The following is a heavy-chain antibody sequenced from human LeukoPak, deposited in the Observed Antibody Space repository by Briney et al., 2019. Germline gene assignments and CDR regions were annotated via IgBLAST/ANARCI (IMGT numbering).Heavy chain of an antibody. CDR3: ARQTLGATGYSAFDF. V-gene: IGHV3-48*03. Sequence: GGSLRLSCAASGFTVSSDYMTWVRQAPGKGLEWVSYISDSGSPKYYADSVKGRFTVSRDNAKNSLYLQMNSLRAEDTALYYCARQTLGATGYSAFDFWGQGTLVTVSS. J-gene: IGHJ3*01. CDR1: GFTVSSDY. D-gene: IGHD3-9*01. CDR2: ISDSGSPK.